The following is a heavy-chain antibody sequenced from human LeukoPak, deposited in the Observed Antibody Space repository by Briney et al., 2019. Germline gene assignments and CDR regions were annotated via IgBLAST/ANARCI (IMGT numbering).Heavy chain of an antibody. V-gene: IGHV4-59*08. J-gene: IGHJ4*02. D-gene: IGHD5-24*01. CDR1: GGSISSYY. Sequence: SETLSLTCTVSGGSISSYYWSWIRQPPGKGLEWIGYIYYSGSTNYNPSLKSRVTISVDTSKNQFSLKLSSVTAADTAVYYCARSRLVVEMATIIPGDYWGQGTLVTVSS. CDR2: IYYSGST. CDR3: ARSRLVVEMATIIPGDY.